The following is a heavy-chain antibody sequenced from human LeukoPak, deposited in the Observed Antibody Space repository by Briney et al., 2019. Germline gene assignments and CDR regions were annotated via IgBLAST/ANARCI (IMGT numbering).Heavy chain of an antibody. CDR2: MYHSGAT. D-gene: IGHD3-10*01. CDR3: AREEDSGSGY. Sequence: SETLSLTCTVSGSSISSAHYWGWIRQSPGKGLEWIGSMYHSGATYYNPSLKGRVTISVDTSKNQFSLKLSTVTAADTAVYYCAREEDSGSGYWGQGTLVTVSS. V-gene: IGHV4-38-2*02. J-gene: IGHJ4*02. CDR1: GSSISSAHY.